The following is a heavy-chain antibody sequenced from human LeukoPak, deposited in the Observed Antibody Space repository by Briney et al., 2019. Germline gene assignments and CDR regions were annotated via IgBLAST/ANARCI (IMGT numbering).Heavy chain of an antibody. J-gene: IGHJ3*02. CDR2: INHSGNS. Sequence: PSETLSLTCAVYGVSFSGFYWSWIRQSPGKGLEWLGEINHSGNSNYNPSLQSRVTISVDASKNRFSLTLNSVTAADTAVYYCAREAWGVAATGEEAFDIWGQGTMVTVSS. D-gene: IGHD6-13*01. CDR3: AREAWGVAATGEEAFDI. V-gene: IGHV4-34*01. CDR1: GVSFSGFY.